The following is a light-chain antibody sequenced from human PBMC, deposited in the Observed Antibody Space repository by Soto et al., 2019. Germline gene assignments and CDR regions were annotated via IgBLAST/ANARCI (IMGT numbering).Light chain of an antibody. CDR3: QQFNSYPVT. V-gene: IGKV1-9*01. J-gene: IGKJ5*01. Sequence: IQLTQSPSSLSASVGDRVTITCRASQGISSSLAWCQQKPGKAPKLLIYAASTLQSGVPSRFSGSGSGTDFTLTISSLQPEDFATYYCQQFNSYPVTFGQGTRLEIK. CDR1: QGISSS. CDR2: AAS.